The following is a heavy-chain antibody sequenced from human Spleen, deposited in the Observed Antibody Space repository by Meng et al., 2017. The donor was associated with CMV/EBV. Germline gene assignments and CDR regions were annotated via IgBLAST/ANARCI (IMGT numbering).Heavy chain of an antibody. D-gene: IGHD1-26*01. Sequence: ELKLVESXXGLVQXGGALRLSXSVAGFTLRNYWMHWVRQVPGKGLEWVSRIDIDGRDITYADSVRGRLTISRDTAKNTLYLEMNSLRVEDTAIYYCARGLEENLGWEMGYWGQGTLVTVSS. V-gene: IGHV3-74*03. CDR2: IDIDGRDI. CDR1: GFTLRNYW. CDR3: ARGLEENLGWEMGY. J-gene: IGHJ4*02.